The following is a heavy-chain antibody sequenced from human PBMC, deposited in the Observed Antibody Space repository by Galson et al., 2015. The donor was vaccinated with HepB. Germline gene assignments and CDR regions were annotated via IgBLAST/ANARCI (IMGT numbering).Heavy chain of an antibody. CDR1: GFTFSTYS. V-gene: IGHV3-48*01. CDR3: ARVFSYHMSDY. Sequence: SLRLSCAASGFTFSTYSMNWVRQAPGKGLEWVSYISSSSSTIYYADSVKGRFTISRDNAKNSLYLQMNSLRAEDTAVYYCARVFSYHMSDYWGQGTLVTVS. J-gene: IGHJ4*02. CDR2: ISSSSSTI. D-gene: IGHD1-26*01.